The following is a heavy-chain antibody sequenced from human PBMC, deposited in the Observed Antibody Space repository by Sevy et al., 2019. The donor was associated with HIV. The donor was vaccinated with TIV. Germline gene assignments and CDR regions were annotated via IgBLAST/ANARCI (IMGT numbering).Heavy chain of an antibody. V-gene: IGHV1-24*01. Sequence: ASVKVSCKVSGYTLTELSMHWVRQAPGKGLEWMGGFDPEDGETIYAQKFQGRVTMTEDTSTDTAYMELNSLRSEDTAVYYCATGVVAARFRAYYYYGMDVWGQGTTVTVSS. J-gene: IGHJ6*02. CDR2: FDPEDGET. D-gene: IGHD6-6*01. CDR1: GYTLTELS. CDR3: ATGVVAARFRAYYYYGMDV.